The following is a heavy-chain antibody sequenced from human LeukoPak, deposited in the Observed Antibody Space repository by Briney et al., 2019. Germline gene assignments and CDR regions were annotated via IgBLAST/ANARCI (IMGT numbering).Heavy chain of an antibody. CDR1: GYSISTGYY. J-gene: IGHJ6*03. CDR3: ARETYYYDSSGYYSYYYYMDV. V-gene: IGHV4-38-2*02. CDR2: FYHGGST. Sequence: SETLSLTCTVSGYSISTGYYWDWIRQPPGKGLEWIGTFYHGGSTYYNPSLKSRVTISVDTSKNQFSLKLSSVTAADTAVYYCARETYYYDSSGYYSYYYYMDVWGKGTTVTISS. D-gene: IGHD3-22*01.